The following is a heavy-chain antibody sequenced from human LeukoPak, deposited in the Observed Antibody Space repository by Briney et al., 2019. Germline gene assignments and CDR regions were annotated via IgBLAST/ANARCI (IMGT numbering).Heavy chain of an antibody. Sequence: GSSVKVSCKASGGTFISYAISWVRQAPGQGLEWMGGIIPIFGTANYAQKFQGRVTITADESTSTAYMELSSLRSEDTAVYYCARMDTAMEYYFDYWGQGTLVTVSS. J-gene: IGHJ4*02. D-gene: IGHD5-18*01. CDR1: GGTFISYA. CDR2: IIPIFGTA. V-gene: IGHV1-69*01. CDR3: ARMDTAMEYYFDY.